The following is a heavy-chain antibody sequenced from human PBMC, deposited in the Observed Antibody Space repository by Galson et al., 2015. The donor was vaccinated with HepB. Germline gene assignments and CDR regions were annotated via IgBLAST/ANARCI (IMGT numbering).Heavy chain of an antibody. Sequence: QSGAEVKKPGESLKISCKGSGYTFTSYWISWVRQMPGKGLEWMGRIDPSGSYGTYSPSFQGHVTISADKSISTAYLQWNSLRASDTAMYYCAILLDTAMDIASPGDPLFDDWGQGTLVTVSS. D-gene: IGHD5-18*01. CDR3: AILLDTAMDIASPGDPLFDD. V-gene: IGHV5-10-1*01. J-gene: IGHJ4*02. CDR1: GYTFTSYW. CDR2: IDPSGSYG.